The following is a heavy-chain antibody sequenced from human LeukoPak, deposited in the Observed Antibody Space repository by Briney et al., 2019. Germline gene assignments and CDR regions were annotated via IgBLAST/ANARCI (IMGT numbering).Heavy chain of an antibody. V-gene: IGHV3-23*01. D-gene: IGHD2-2*01. J-gene: IGHJ6*02. Sequence: PGASLRLSCAASGITFSSYAMSWVRQDPGKGLEWVSGISGSGGSTYYADSVKGRFTISRDNSKNTLYLQMNSLRAEDTAVYYCAKWGIVVVPAASVWGQGTTVTVSS. CDR2: ISGSGGST. CDR1: GITFSSYA. CDR3: AKWGIVVVPAASV.